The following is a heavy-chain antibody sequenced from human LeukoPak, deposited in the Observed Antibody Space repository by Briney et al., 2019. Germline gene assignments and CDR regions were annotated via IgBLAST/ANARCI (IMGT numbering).Heavy chain of an antibody. CDR1: EYTFTGYY. J-gene: IGHJ6*03. Sequence: SVKVSCKASEYTFTGYYMHWVRQAPGQGLEWMGGIIPIFGTANYAQKFQGRVTITADESTSTAYMELSSLRSEDTAVYYCARRGNGDSPDLNYYYYYYMDVWGKGTTVTVSS. V-gene: IGHV1-69*13. CDR3: ARRGNGDSPDLNYYYYYYMDV. CDR2: IIPIFGTA. D-gene: IGHD4-17*01.